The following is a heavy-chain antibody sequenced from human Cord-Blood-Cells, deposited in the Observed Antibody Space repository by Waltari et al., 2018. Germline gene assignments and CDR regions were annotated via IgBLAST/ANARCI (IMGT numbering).Heavy chain of an antibody. CDR3: ARTYYDFWSGYSIGDRHFDY. Sequence: QVQLVQSGAEVKKPGASVKVSCKASGYTFTSYGISWVRQAPGQGLEWMGWISAYNGNTNYAQKLQGRVTMTTDTSTSTAYMELRSLRSDDTAVYYCARTYYDFWSGYSIGDRHFDYWGQGTLVTVSS. J-gene: IGHJ4*02. D-gene: IGHD3-3*01. V-gene: IGHV1-18*04. CDR2: ISAYNGNT. CDR1: GYTFTSYG.